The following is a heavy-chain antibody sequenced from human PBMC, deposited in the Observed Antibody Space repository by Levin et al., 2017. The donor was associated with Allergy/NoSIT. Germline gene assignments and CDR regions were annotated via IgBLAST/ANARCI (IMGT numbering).Heavy chain of an antibody. Sequence: PGGSLRLSCKGSGYSFTNYWIGWVRQMPGKGLEWMGIIYPGDSNTRYSPSFQGQVTISVDKSISIAYLQWSSLKASDTAMYYCARGERRGEFYYYGLDVWGQGTTVTVSS. J-gene: IGHJ6*02. D-gene: IGHD3-16*01. CDR3: ARGERRGEFYYYGLDV. V-gene: IGHV5-51*01. CDR1: GYSFTNYW. CDR2: IYPGDSNT.